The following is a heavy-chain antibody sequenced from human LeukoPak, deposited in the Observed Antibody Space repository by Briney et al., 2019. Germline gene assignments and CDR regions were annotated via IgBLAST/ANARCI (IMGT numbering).Heavy chain of an antibody. CDR2: ISGNGDDA. V-gene: IGHV3-23*01. D-gene: IGHD3/OR15-3a*01. CDR1: GFWFSNYG. Sequence: GGSLRLSCAASGFWFSNYGINWVRQAPGKGXXWVSVISGNGDDAFYADSVKGRFRISRDNSKNTVYLQMNSLRADDTAVYYCAKRDWPYYFDYWGQGTLVAVSS. CDR3: AKRDWPYYFDY. J-gene: IGHJ4*02.